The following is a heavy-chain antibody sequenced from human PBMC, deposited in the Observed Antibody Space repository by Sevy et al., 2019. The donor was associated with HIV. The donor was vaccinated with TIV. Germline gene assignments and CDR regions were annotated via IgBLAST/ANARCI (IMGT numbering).Heavy chain of an antibody. CDR1: GYTFTSYD. Sequence: ASVKVSCKASGYTFTSYDINWVRQATGQGLEWMGWMNPNSGNTGYVQKFQGRVTITRNTSISTAYMELSSLRSEDTAVYYCARGGPNYYGSGSYYNYYYYYYMDVWGKGTTVTVSS. V-gene: IGHV1-8*03. D-gene: IGHD3-10*01. CDR2: MNPNSGNT. J-gene: IGHJ6*03. CDR3: ARGGPNYYGSGSYYNYYYYYYMDV.